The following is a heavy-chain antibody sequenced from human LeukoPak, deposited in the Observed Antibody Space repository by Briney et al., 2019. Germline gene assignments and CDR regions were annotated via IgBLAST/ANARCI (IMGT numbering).Heavy chain of an antibody. J-gene: IGHJ4*02. Sequence: GGSLRPSCAASGFTFDDHSMHWVRQAPGRGLEWVSGITWNSDAIDYTDSMKGRFTISRDNAKTSLYLQMSSLRSEDTALYYCATGTWGSPFDYWGQGTLVTVSS. CDR1: GFTFDDHS. D-gene: IGHD7-27*01. CDR2: ITWNSDAI. CDR3: ATGTWGSPFDY. V-gene: IGHV3-9*01.